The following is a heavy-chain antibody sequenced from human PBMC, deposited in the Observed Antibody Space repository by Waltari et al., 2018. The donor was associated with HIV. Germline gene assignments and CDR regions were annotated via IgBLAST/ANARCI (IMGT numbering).Heavy chain of an antibody. J-gene: IGHJ4*02. Sequence: VQLQQWGGGLFNSSVTLSLPCAVYGGSFNGFFWTWLRQPPGRGLELVRGLRHSWATAYTPSLGGRATVSLDTTKNQFFVTLKSLTVADTVTYCCARGRRPYHNLFTGYTFYFDSWGRGS. CDR3: ARGRRPYHNLFTGYTFYFDS. CDR1: GGSFNGFF. CDR2: LRHSWAT. D-gene: IGHD3-9*01. V-gene: IGHV4-34*02.